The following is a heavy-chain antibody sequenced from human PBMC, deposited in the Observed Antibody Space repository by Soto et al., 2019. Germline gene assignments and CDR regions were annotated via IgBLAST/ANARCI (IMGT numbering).Heavy chain of an antibody. CDR1: VGSISISRYS. D-gene: IGHD3-3*01. CDR2: IYYSGTS. Sequence: SESLSITCTFSVGSISISRYSLGWIRQHPGKGLEWIGSIYYSGTSYYNPSLKSRVTISVDTSKNQFSLKLSSVTAADTAVYYCARTSRLRFLQWSYDYWGQGTMVTVSS. CDR3: ARTSRLRFLQWSYDY. V-gene: IGHV4-39*01. J-gene: IGHJ4*02.